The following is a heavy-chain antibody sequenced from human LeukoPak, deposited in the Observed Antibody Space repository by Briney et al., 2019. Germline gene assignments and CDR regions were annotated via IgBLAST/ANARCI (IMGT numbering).Heavy chain of an antibody. J-gene: IGHJ2*01. Sequence: SETLSLTCSVSGGSISSYYWSWIRQPPGKGLEWIGYIFYSGSTNYNPSLKSRVSISVDTSKNQFSLKLSSVTATDTAVYYCARRRGLAAAPIFNAFDRFTPMGYFDLWGRGTLVTVSS. CDR3: ARRRGLAAAPIFNAFDRFTPMGYFDL. CDR1: GGSISSYY. V-gene: IGHV4-59*08. D-gene: IGHD6-13*01. CDR2: IFYSGST.